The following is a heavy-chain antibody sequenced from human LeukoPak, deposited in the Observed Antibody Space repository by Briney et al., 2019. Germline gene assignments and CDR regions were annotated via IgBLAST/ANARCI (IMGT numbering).Heavy chain of an antibody. V-gene: IGHV4-31*11. J-gene: IGHJ4*02. D-gene: IGHD1-26*01. CDR1: GGSISSGGYY. CDR2: IYYSGST. Sequence: PSETLSLTCAVSGGSISSGGYYWSWIRQHPGKGLEWIGYIYYSGSTYYNPSLKSRVTISVDTSKNQFSLKLSSVTAADTAVYYCARGSQKWELNKALDYWGQGTLVTVSS. CDR3: ARGSQKWELNKALDY.